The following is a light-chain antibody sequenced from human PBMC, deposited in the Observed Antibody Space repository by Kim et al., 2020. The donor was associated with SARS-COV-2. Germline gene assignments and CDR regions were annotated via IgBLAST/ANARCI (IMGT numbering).Light chain of an antibody. CDR1: QAIGNS. J-gene: IGKJ4*01. Sequence: ASVGDRVTTPCRATQAIGNSVAWFQQKPGKVPKRLIYAASSLQSGVPSRFSGSGSGTEFTLTIIGLQPEDFATYYCLQHSTYPLTFGGGTKVDIK. CDR2: AAS. V-gene: IGKV1-17*03. CDR3: LQHSTYPLT.